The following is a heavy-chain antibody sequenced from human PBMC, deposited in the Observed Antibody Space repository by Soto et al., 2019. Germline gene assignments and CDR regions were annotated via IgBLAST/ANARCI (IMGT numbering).Heavy chain of an antibody. Sequence: GGSLRLSCAASGFTFSSYAMHWVRQAPGKGLEWVAVISYDGSNKYYADSVKGRFTISRDNSKNTLYLQMNSLRAEDTAVYYCAGSENYSDSSGYYYGAFDIWGQGTMVTVSS. J-gene: IGHJ3*02. V-gene: IGHV3-30-3*01. CDR1: GFTFSSYA. D-gene: IGHD3-22*01. CDR3: AGSENYSDSSGYYYGAFDI. CDR2: ISYDGSNK.